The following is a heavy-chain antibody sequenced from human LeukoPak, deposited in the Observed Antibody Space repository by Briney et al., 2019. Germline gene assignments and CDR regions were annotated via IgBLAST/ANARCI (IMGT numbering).Heavy chain of an antibody. D-gene: IGHD3-3*01. CDR3: ARADFFDP. J-gene: IGHJ5*02. CDR2: IYYSGST. Sequence: SETLSLTCTVPGGSLSSYYWSWIRQPPGKGLEWIGYIYYSGSTNYNPSLKSRVTISVDTSKNQFSLKVSSVTAADTAVYYCARADFFDPWGQGTLVTVSS. CDR1: GGSLSSYY. V-gene: IGHV4-59*01.